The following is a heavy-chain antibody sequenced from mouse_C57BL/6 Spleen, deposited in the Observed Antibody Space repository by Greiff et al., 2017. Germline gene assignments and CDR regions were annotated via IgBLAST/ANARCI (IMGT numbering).Heavy chain of an antibody. V-gene: IGHV6-3*01. D-gene: IGHD3-2*02. CDR1: GFTFSNYW. CDR3: TGGWGAY. CDR2: IRLKSNNYAT. Sequence: EVKVVESGGGLVQPGGSMKLSCVASGFTFSNYWMNWVRQSPEKGLEWVAQIRLKSNNYATPYGESVQGRFTISSDKSKVSVFLKMTNLRAEDTRISYGTGGWGAYWGQGTLVTVSA. J-gene: IGHJ3*01.